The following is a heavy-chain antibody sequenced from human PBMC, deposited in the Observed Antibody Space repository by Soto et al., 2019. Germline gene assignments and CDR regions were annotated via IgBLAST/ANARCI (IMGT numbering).Heavy chain of an antibody. CDR3: ARGVHGIAAAGFWFDP. D-gene: IGHD6-13*01. V-gene: IGHV4-31*03. Sequence: PSETLSLTCTVSGCSISSGGYYWRWIRQHPGKGLEWIGYIYYSGSTYYNPSLKSRVTISVDTSKNQFSLKLSSVTAADTAVYYCARGVHGIAAAGFWFDPWGQGTLVTVSS. J-gene: IGHJ5*02. CDR1: GCSISSGGYY. CDR2: IYYSGST.